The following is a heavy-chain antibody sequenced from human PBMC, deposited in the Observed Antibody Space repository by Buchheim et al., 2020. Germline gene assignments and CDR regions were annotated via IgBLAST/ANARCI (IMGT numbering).Heavy chain of an antibody. J-gene: IGHJ6*02. Sequence: QVQLVQSGAEVKKPGASVKVSCKASGYTFTSYYMHWVRQAPGQGLEWMGIINPSGGSTSYAQKFQGRVTMTRDKSTSTVYMELSSLRSEDTAVYYCARGGPFTYYDFWSGSEVYYYGMDVWGQGTT. V-gene: IGHV1-46*01. CDR3: ARGGPFTYYDFWSGSEVYYYGMDV. CDR1: GYTFTSYY. CDR2: INPSGGST. D-gene: IGHD3-3*01.